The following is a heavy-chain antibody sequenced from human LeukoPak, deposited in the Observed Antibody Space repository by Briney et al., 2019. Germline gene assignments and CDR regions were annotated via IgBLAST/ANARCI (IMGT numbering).Heavy chain of an antibody. V-gene: IGHV3-30*18. CDR2: ISYDGSNK. CDR3: AKDRRVGATRDDAFDI. Sequence: GGSLRLSCAASGFTFSSYGMHWVRQAPGKGLEWVAVISYDGSNKYYADSVKGRFTISRDNPKNTLYLQMNSLRAEDTAVYYCAKDRRVGATRDDAFDIWGQGTMVTVSS. D-gene: IGHD1-26*01. J-gene: IGHJ3*02. CDR1: GFTFSSYG.